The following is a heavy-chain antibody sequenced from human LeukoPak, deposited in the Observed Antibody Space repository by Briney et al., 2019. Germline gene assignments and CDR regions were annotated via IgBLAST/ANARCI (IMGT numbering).Heavy chain of an antibody. J-gene: IGHJ4*02. V-gene: IGHV1-69*05. Sequence: SVKVSCKASGGTFSSYAISWVRQAPGQGLEWMGRIIPIFGTANYAQKFQGRVTITTDESTSTAYVELSSLRSEDTAVYYCALPVTAAGCFDYWGQGTLVTVSS. CDR2: IIPIFGTA. CDR3: ALPVTAAGCFDY. CDR1: GGTFSSYA. D-gene: IGHD6-13*01.